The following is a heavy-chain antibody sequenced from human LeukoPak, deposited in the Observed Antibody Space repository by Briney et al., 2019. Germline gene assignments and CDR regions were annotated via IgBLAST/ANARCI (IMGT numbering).Heavy chain of an antibody. CDR3: ARICSGGSCYPGYDY. V-gene: IGHV4-34*01. Sequence: SETLSLTCAVYGGSFSGYYWGWIRQPPGKGLEWIGSIYYSGSTYYNPSLKSRVTISVDTSKNQVSLKLISVTAADTAVYYCARICSGGSCYPGYDYWGQGTLVTVSS. D-gene: IGHD2-15*01. CDR1: GGSFSGYY. CDR2: IYYSGST. J-gene: IGHJ4*02.